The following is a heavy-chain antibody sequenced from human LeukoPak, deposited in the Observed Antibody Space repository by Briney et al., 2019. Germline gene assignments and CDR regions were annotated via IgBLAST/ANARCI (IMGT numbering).Heavy chain of an antibody. CDR1: GGSISSSSHH. J-gene: IGHJ4*02. CDR3: SREHESASDY. CDR2: IYYTGTS. V-gene: IGHV4-39*02. Sequence: SETLSLTCTVSGGSISSSSHHWAWIRQPPEKGLEWIASIYYTGTSYYNPSLKSRLTISVDSSRDQFSLRLSSVTAADTGVYYCSREHESASDYWGQGILVTVSS.